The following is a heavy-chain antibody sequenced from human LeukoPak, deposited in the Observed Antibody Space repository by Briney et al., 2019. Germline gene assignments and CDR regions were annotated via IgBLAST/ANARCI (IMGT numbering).Heavy chain of an antibody. J-gene: IGHJ5*02. Sequence: ASVKVSCKASGYTFTGYYMHWVRQAPGQGLEWMGWINPNSGGTNYAQKFQGRVTMTRDTSISTAYMELSRLRSDDTAVYYFARGKAVAGTSWFDPWGQGTLVTVSS. CDR3: ARGKAVAGTSWFDP. CDR2: INPNSGGT. V-gene: IGHV1-2*02. CDR1: GYTFTGYY. D-gene: IGHD6-19*01.